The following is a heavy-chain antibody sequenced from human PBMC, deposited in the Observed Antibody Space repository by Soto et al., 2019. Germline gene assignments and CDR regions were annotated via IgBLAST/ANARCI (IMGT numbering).Heavy chain of an antibody. Sequence: SETLSLTCTVSGGSISSYYWSWIRQPPGKGLEWIGYIYYSGSTNYNPSLKSRVTISVDTSKNQFSLKLSSVTAADTAVYYCAGSERYYGGSHGYWGQGTLVTVSS. CDR1: GGSISSYY. D-gene: IGHD1-26*01. CDR2: IYYSGST. V-gene: IGHV4-59*08. CDR3: AGSERYYGGSHGY. J-gene: IGHJ4*02.